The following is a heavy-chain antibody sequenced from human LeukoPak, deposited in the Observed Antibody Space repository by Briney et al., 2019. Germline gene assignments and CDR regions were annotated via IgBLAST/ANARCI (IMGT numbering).Heavy chain of an antibody. CDR2: ISGSGGST. CDR1: GFTFSSYA. J-gene: IGHJ4*02. V-gene: IGHV3-23*01. CDR3: GDIAARTNFDY. Sequence: GGSLRLSCAASGFTFSSYAMSWVRQAPGKGLEWVSPISGSGGSTYYADSVKGRFTISRDNSKNTLCLQMNSLRAGDTAVYYCGDIAARTNFDYWGQGTLVTVSS. D-gene: IGHD6-6*01.